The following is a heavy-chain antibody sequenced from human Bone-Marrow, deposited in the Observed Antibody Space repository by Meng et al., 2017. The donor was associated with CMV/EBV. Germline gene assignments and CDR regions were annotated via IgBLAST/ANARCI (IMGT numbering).Heavy chain of an antibody. Sequence: SQTLSLTCAAYGGSFSGYYWTWIRQPPGKGLEWIGEINHSGNSNYNPSLKSRITISTDTSKNQVSLKVSSVTAADTAVYYCARAFCGGECYSSSNYYYGMDVWGQGTTVTVSS. V-gene: IGHV4-34*01. J-gene: IGHJ6*02. CDR3: ARAFCGGECYSSSNYYYGMDV. CDR1: GGSFSGYY. CDR2: INHSGNS. D-gene: IGHD2-21*01.